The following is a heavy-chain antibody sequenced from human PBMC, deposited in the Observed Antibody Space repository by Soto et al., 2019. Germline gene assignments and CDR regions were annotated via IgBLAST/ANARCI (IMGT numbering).Heavy chain of an antibody. J-gene: IGHJ6*02. Sequence: ASVKVSCKASGYTFTSYGISWVRQAPGQGLEWMGWISAYNGNTNYAQKLQGRVTMTTDTSTSTAYMELRSLRSDDTAVYYCARLYSSSWKGGGGGMDVWGQGTTVTVSS. V-gene: IGHV1-18*01. CDR2: ISAYNGNT. CDR3: ARLYSSSWKGGGGGMDV. D-gene: IGHD6-13*01. CDR1: GYTFTSYG.